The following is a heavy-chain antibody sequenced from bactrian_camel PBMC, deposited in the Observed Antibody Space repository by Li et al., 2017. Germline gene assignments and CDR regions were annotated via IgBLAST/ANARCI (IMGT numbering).Heavy chain of an antibody. V-gene: IGHV3S55*01. D-gene: IGHD4*01. Sequence: QLVESGGGSVQAGGSLRLSCATSRPPSSYYHMGWFRQAPGKEREGVATVDSLGIPTYADSVKGRFTLSRDKAKNTLYLQMNSLAPEDTGMYYCSALRLDGPGTCWDRQRDPENVYWGQGTQVTVS. CDR2: VDSLGIP. CDR1: RPPSSYYH. CDR3: SALRLDGPGTCWDRQRDPENVY. J-gene: IGHJ4*01.